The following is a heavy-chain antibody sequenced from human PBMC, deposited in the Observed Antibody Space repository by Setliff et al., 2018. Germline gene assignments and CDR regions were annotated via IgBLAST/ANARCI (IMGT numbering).Heavy chain of an antibody. D-gene: IGHD3-10*01. CDR2: IYYSGTT. Sequence: PSETLSLTCTVSGGSISSGDYYWSWIRQPPGKGLEWIGYIYYSGTTYYNPSLKSRVTISVDTSKNQFSLELSSVTAADTAVYYCAVTMVRGLGSFDYWGQGTLVTVSS. V-gene: IGHV4-30-4*01. J-gene: IGHJ4*02. CDR1: GGSISSGDYY. CDR3: AVTMVRGLGSFDY.